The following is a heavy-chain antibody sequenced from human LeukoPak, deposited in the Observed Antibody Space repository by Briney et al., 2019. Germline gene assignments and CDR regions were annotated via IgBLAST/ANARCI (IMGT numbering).Heavy chain of an antibody. D-gene: IGHD3-3*01. V-gene: IGHV1-24*01. Sequence: ASVKVSCKVSGYTLTELSMHWVRQAPGKGLEWMGRLDPEDGETIYAQNFQGRVTMTEDTSTDTAYMELSSLRSEDTAVYYCATEAFGFWSGYLHYWGQGTLVTVSS. CDR1: GYTLTELS. J-gene: IGHJ4*02. CDR3: ATEAFGFWSGYLHY. CDR2: LDPEDGET.